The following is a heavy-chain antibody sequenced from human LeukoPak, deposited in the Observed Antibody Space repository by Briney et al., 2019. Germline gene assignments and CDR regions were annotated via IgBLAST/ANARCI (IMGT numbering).Heavy chain of an antibody. Sequence: GGSLRLSCAASGFTFSDYYMSWIRQAPGKGLEWVAVISYDGSNKYYADSVKGRFTISRDNSKNTLYLQMNSLRAEDTAVYYCARGSITIFGVVIPGWFDPWGQGTLVTVSS. D-gene: IGHD3-3*01. CDR3: ARGSITIFGVVIPGWFDP. CDR1: GFTFSDYY. CDR2: ISYDGSNK. J-gene: IGHJ5*02. V-gene: IGHV3-30*03.